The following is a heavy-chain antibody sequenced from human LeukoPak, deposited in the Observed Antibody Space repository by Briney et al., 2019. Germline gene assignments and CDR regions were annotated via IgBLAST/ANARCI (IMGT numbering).Heavy chain of an antibody. Sequence: GGSLRLSCAVSGFTFSSYWMHWVRHAPGKGLVWVSRIKYDDSDTHYADSVKGRFTISRDNAKNTLYLQMNSLSAEDTAVYYCTTIRPDYWGKGTLVTVSS. CDR2: IKYDDSDT. V-gene: IGHV3-74*01. J-gene: IGHJ4*02. CDR3: TTIRPDY. CDR1: GFTFSSYW. D-gene: IGHD5-12*01.